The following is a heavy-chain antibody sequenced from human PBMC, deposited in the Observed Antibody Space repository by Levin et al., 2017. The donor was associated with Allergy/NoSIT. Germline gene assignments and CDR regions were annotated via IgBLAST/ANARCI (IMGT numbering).Heavy chain of an antibody. CDR3: AHSYVDIVATNPFDY. D-gene: IGHD5-12*01. CDR2: IYWDDDK. CDR1: GFSLSTSGVG. J-gene: IGHJ4*02. V-gene: IGHV2-5*02. Sequence: SGPTLVKPTQTLTLTCTFSGFSLSTSGVGVGWIRQPPGKALEWLALIYWDDDKHYSPSLKSRLTITKDTSKNQVVLTMTNMDPVDTATYYCAHSYVDIVATNPFDYWGQGTLVTVSS.